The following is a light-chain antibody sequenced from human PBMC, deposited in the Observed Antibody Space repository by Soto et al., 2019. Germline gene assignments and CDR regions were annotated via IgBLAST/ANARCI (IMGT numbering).Light chain of an antibody. CDR3: TSWTTSTTMI. Sequence: QSALTQPASVSGSPGQSITISCTGTSRDIGAYNFGSWYQQHPGKAPKLMLYDVNIRSSGISNRFSGSKSGNTASLTISGLQAEDEADYYCTSWTTSTTMIFGGGTKVTVL. CDR2: DVN. V-gene: IGLV2-14*03. CDR1: SRDIGAYNF. J-gene: IGLJ2*01.